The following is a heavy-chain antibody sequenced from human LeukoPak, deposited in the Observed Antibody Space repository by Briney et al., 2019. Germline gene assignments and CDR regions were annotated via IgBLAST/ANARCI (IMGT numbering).Heavy chain of an antibody. CDR2: ISAYNGNT. CDR3: ARVDIVVVVAATGFDY. V-gene: IGHV1-18*01. Sequence: GASVKVSCMASGYTFTTYGISWVRQAPGQGLEWMGWISAYNGNTNYAQKLQGRVTMTTDTSTSTAYMELRSLRSDDTAVYYCARVDIVVVVAATGFDYWGQGTLVTVSS. CDR1: GYTFTTYG. D-gene: IGHD2-15*01. J-gene: IGHJ4*02.